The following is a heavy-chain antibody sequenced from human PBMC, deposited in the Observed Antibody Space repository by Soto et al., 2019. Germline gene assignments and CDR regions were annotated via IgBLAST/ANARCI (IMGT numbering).Heavy chain of an antibody. D-gene: IGHD3-10*01. J-gene: IGHJ4*02. V-gene: IGHV1-18*01. CDR3: ARDPHLRLLEWSATYYYGSGGSQSFDY. Sequence: GASVKVSCKASGYTFTSYGISWVRQAPGQGLEWMGWISAYNGNTNYAQKLQGRVTMTTDTSTSTAYMELRRRRSDDTAVYYCARDPHLRLLEWSATYYYGSGGSQSFDYWGQGTLVTVSS. CDR2: ISAYNGNT. CDR1: GYTFTSYG.